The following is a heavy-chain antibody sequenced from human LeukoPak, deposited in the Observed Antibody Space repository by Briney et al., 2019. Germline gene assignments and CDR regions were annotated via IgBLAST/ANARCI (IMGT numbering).Heavy chain of an antibody. CDR2: ISYDGSNK. CDR1: GFTFSSYG. J-gene: IGHJ1*01. V-gene: IGHV3-30*18. Sequence: GGSLRLSCAASGFTFSSYGMHWVRQAPGKGLEWVAVISYDGSNKYYAGSVKGRFTISRDNSKNTLYLQMNSLRAEDTAVYYCAKEGGYCSSTSCSYFQHWGQGTLVTVPS. D-gene: IGHD2-2*01. CDR3: AKEGGYCSSTSCSYFQH.